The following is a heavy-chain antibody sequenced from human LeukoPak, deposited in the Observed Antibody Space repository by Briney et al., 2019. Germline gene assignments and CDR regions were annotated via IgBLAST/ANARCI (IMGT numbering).Heavy chain of an antibody. D-gene: IGHD3-3*01. J-gene: IGHJ6*03. CDR1: GGSISSYY. CDR2: IYTSGST. Sequence: SETLSLTCTVSGGSISSYYWSWIRQPPGKGLEWIEYIYTSGSTNYNPSLKSRVTISVDTSKNQFSLKLSSVTAADTAVYYCVGQRFLSFYYHMDVWGKGTTVTVSS. V-gene: IGHV4-4*09. CDR3: VGQRFLSFYYHMDV.